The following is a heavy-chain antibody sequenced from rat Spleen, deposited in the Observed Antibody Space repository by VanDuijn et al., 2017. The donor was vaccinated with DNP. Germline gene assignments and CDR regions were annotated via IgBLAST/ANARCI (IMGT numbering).Heavy chain of an antibody. CDR3: ARWSSSHWYFDF. CDR2: ISTGGGNT. Sequence: EVQLVESGGGLVQPGRSLKLSCAASGFTFSNYGMAWVRQAPTKGLEWVASISTGGGNTYYRDSVKGRFTISRDNAQSTLYLQMNSLRSEDMATYYCARWSSSHWYFDFWGPGTMVTVSS. D-gene: IGHD1-8*01. J-gene: IGHJ1*01. CDR1: GFTFSNYG. V-gene: IGHV5S13*01.